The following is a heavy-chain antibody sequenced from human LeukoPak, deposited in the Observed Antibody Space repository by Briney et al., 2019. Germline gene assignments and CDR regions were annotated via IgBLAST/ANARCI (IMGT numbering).Heavy chain of an antibody. V-gene: IGHV1-46*01. CDR1: GYTFTSYY. Sequence: ASVKVSCKASGYTFTSYYMHWVRQAPGQGLEWMGLINPSGGSTSYAQKFQGRVTMTRDTSTSTVYMELSSLRSEDTAVYYCARDSGSGYYPSHFDYWGQGTLVTVSS. D-gene: IGHD3-3*01. CDR3: ARDSGSGYYPSHFDY. CDR2: INPSGGST. J-gene: IGHJ4*02.